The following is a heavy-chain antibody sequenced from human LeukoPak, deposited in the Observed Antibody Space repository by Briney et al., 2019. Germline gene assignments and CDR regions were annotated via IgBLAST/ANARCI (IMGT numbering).Heavy chain of an antibody. Sequence: PGGSLRLSCAASGFTFSSYEMNWVRQAPGKGLEWVSYISSSSSTIYYADSVKGRFTISRDNAKNSLYLQMNSLRAEDTAVYYCARDLRVVPAAVLDYWGQGTLVTVSS. V-gene: IGHV3-48*03. CDR1: GFTFSSYE. CDR2: ISSSSSTI. D-gene: IGHD2-2*02. J-gene: IGHJ4*02. CDR3: ARDLRVVPAAVLDY.